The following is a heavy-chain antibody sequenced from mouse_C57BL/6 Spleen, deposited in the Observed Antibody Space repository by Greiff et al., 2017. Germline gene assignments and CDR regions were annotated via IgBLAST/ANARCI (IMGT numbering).Heavy chain of an antibody. J-gene: IGHJ4*01. V-gene: IGHV1-64*01. D-gene: IGHD2-4*01. CDR3: ARYYYDYLYARDD. Sequence: QVHVKQPGAELVKPGASVKLSCKASGYTFTSYWMHWVKQRPGQGLEWIGMIHPNSGSTNYNEKFKSKATLTVDKSSSTAYMQLSSLTSEDSAVYYCARYYYDYLYARDDWGQGTSVTVSS. CDR2: IHPNSGST. CDR1: GYTFTSYW.